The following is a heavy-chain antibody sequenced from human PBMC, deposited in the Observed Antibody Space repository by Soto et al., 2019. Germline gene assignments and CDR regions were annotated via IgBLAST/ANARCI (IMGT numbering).Heavy chain of an antibody. CDR2: AHHDDRT. CDR3: ARYYDSDVYYWYFDL. D-gene: IGHD3-16*01. Sequence: QLQLQESGSGLVKPSETLSLTCSVSGGYISSGGYYWGWIRQPPGKGLEWFGNAHHDDRTYYNPSLKSRVTITVDRSRNQFSLKLESLTAADTAVYYCARYYDSDVYYWYFDLWGRGTLVTVSS. J-gene: IGHJ2*01. V-gene: IGHV4-30-2*01. CDR1: GGYISSGGYY.